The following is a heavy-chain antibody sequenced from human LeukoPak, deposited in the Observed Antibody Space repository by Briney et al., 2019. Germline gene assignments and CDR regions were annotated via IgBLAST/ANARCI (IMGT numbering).Heavy chain of an antibody. CDR1: GFTFSSYA. CDR2: ISGSGTST. J-gene: IGHJ6*03. CDR3: ARDRAARPPGYYYYYYMDV. D-gene: IGHD6-6*01. Sequence: GGSLRLSCAASGFTFSSYAMNWVRQAPGKGLEWVSAISGSGTSTYYADSVKGRFTISRDNSKNTLYLQMNSLRAEDTAVYYCARDRAARPPGYYYYYYMDVWGKGTTVTVSS. V-gene: IGHV3-23*01.